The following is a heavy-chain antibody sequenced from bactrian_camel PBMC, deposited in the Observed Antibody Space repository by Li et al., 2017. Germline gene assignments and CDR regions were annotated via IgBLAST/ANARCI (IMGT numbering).Heavy chain of an antibody. D-gene: IGHD5*01. J-gene: IGHJ4*01. V-gene: IGHV3S1*01. CDR2: IRTGDGRT. CDR1: GFTFGDNY. CDR3: AKEGSVPGEFNN. Sequence: HVQLVESGGGLVQPGGSLRLSCSASGFTFGDNYMHWVRQAPGKGLEWVSSIRTGDGRTNPIDSVKGRFTFSRDVTKNILYLQMNSLKSEDTALYYCAKEGSVPGEFNNWGQGTQVTVS.